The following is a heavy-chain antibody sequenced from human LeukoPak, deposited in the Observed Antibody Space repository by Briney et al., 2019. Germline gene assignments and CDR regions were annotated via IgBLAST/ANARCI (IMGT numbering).Heavy chain of an antibody. CDR2: INHSGST. D-gene: IGHD3-3*01. V-gene: IGHV4-34*01. Sequence: SGTLSLTCAVYGGSFSGYYWSWIRQPPGKGLEWIGEINHSGSTNYNPSLKSRVTISVDTSKNQFSLKLSSVTAADTAVYYCAGGKRYYDFWSGHFDYWGQGTLVTVSS. J-gene: IGHJ4*02. CDR3: AGGKRYYDFWSGHFDY. CDR1: GGSFSGYY.